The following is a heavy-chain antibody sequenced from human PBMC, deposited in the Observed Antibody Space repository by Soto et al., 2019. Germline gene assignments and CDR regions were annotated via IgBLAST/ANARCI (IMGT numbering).Heavy chain of an antibody. CDR2: IIPIFGTA. D-gene: IGHD1-26*01. CDR1: GGTFSSYA. J-gene: IGHJ6*02. Sequence: SVRVSCKVSGGTFSSYAISWVRQAPGQGLEWMRGIIPIFGTANYAQKFQGRVTITAYESTSTAYMELSSLRSEDTAVYYCARYRYYYYGMDVWGQGTTVTVSS. V-gene: IGHV1-69*13. CDR3: ARYRYYYYGMDV.